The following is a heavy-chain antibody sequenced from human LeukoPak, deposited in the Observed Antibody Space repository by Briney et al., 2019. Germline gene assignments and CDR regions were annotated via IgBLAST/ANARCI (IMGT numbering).Heavy chain of an antibody. Sequence: GGSLRLSCAASGFTFSNYDMHWVRQAPGKGLEWVSYISSSGSTIYYADSVKGRFTISRDNAKNSLYLQMNSLRAEDTAVYYCARKGGYYYGVDYWGQGTLVTVSS. D-gene: IGHD3-22*01. CDR2: ISSSGSTI. V-gene: IGHV3-48*03. CDR1: GFTFSNYD. J-gene: IGHJ4*02. CDR3: ARKGGYYYGVDY.